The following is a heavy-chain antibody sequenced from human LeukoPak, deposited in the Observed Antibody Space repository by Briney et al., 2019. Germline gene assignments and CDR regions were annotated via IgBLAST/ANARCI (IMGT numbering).Heavy chain of an antibody. D-gene: IGHD6-13*01. CDR1: GGSISSYY. J-gene: IGHJ4*02. Sequence: KPSETLSLTCTASGGSISSYYWSWIRQPAGKGLEWIGRIYTSGSANYNPSLKSRVTMSVDTSKNQFSLKLSSVTAADTAVYYCARYEHLPAAGIYYWGQGTLVTVSS. V-gene: IGHV4-4*07. CDR3: ARYEHLPAAGIYY. CDR2: IYTSGSA.